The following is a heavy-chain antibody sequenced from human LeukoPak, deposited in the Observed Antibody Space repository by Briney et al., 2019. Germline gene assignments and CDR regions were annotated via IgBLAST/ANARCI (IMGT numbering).Heavy chain of an antibody. CDR3: GGRVLAAEDY. Sequence: SETLSLTCAVYGGSFSGYYWSWIRQPPGKGLEWIGEINHSGSTNYNPSLKSRVTISVDTSKNQFSLKLSSVTAADTAVYYCGGRVLAAEDYWGQGTLVTVSS. V-gene: IGHV4-34*01. J-gene: IGHJ4*02. D-gene: IGHD2-2*01. CDR2: INHSGST. CDR1: GGSFSGYY.